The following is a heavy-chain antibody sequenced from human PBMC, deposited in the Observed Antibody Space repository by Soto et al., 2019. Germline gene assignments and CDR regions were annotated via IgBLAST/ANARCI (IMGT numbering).Heavy chain of an antibody. CDR3: ARDWGGQDFINFLLIDY. CDR1: GYNFTNYG. CDR2: ISTYNGDT. V-gene: IGHV1-18*01. Sequence: QAQLVQSGAEMKKPGASVKVSCKAYGYNFTNYGISWVRQAPGQGLEWIGWISTYNGDTHYAQRLQGRVTLTTDTSTSTAYMELRSLRSDDTAVYYCARDWGGQDFINFLLIDYWGQGTSVTVSS. D-gene: IGHD3-16*01. J-gene: IGHJ4*02.